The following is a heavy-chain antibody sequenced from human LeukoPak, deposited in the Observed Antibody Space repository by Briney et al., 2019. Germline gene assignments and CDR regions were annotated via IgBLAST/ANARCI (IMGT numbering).Heavy chain of an antibody. D-gene: IGHD6-6*01. CDR1: GYTFTGYY. V-gene: IGHV1-2*02. CDR3: ARGWSSSSPGAFDI. Sequence: ASVKVSCKASGYTFTGYYMHWVRQAPGQGLEWMGWINPNSGGTNYAQKFQGRVTMTRDTSISTAYMELSRLRSDDTAVYYCARGWSSSSPGAFDIWGQGTMVTVSS. J-gene: IGHJ3*02. CDR2: INPNSGGT.